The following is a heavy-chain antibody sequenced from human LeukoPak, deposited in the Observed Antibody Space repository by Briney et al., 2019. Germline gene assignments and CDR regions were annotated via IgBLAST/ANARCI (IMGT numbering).Heavy chain of an antibody. D-gene: IGHD6-19*01. J-gene: IGHJ4*02. CDR1: RFTFSNYW. CDR2: ICWNSGSI. Sequence: GGSLRLSCAASRFTFSNYWMHWVRQAPGKGLEWVSGICWNSGSIGYADSVKGRFTISRDNAKNSLYLQMNSLRAEDTALYYCAKDGRDSSGWYGGYYFDYWGQGTLVTVSS. CDR3: AKDGRDSSGWYGGYYFDY. V-gene: IGHV3-9*01.